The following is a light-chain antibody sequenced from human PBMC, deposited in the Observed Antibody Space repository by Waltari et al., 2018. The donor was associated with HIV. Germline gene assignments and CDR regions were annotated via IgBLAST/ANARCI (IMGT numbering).Light chain of an antibody. V-gene: IGKV3-20*01. CDR1: QSVDSSY. Sequence: EIVLTQSPGTLSLSPGERVTLSCRASQSVDSSYLAWYQQKPGQAPRLLISGASSRATGIPDRFSGSGSGTDFTLTIRRLEPEDFAVYYCQQYGRSLTFGGGTKVEIK. J-gene: IGKJ4*01. CDR2: GAS. CDR3: QQYGRSLT.